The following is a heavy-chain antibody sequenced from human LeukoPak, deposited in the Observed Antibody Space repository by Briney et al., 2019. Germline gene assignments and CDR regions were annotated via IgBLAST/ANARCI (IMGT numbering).Heavy chain of an antibody. Sequence: GASVKVSCKASGYTFTSYYMHWVRQAPGQGLEWMGRIIPILGIANYAQKFQGRVTITADKSTSTAYMELSSLRSEDTAVYYCARERGRGYSGYPFDYWGQGTLVTVSS. CDR3: ARERGRGYSGYPFDY. CDR2: IIPILGIA. J-gene: IGHJ4*02. CDR1: GYTFTSYY. D-gene: IGHD5-12*01. V-gene: IGHV1-69*04.